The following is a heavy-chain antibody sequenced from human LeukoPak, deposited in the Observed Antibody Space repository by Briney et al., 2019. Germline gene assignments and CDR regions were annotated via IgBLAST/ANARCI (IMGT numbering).Heavy chain of an antibody. CDR2: ISSSSSYI. CDR3: AREATVKSSGWYNWFDP. D-gene: IGHD6-19*01. V-gene: IGHV3-21*01. Sequence: PGGSLRLSCAASGFTFSSYSMNWVRQAPGKGLEWVSSISSSSSYIYYADSVKGRFTISRDNAKNSLYLQMNSLRAEDTAVYYCAREATVKSSGWYNWFDPWGQGTLVTVPS. CDR1: GFTFSSYS. J-gene: IGHJ5*02.